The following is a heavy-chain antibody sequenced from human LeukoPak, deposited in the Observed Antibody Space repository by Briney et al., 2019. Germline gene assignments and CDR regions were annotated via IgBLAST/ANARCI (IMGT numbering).Heavy chain of an antibody. CDR3: ARLTAGRAFDI. Sequence: KSSETLSLTCAVYGGSFSGYYWSWIRQPPGKGLGWIGEINHSGSTNYNPSLKSRVTISVDTSKNQFSLKLSSVTAADTAVYYCARLTAGRAFDIWGQGTMVTVSS. V-gene: IGHV4-34*01. J-gene: IGHJ3*02. D-gene: IGHD6-19*01. CDR1: GGSFSGYY. CDR2: INHSGST.